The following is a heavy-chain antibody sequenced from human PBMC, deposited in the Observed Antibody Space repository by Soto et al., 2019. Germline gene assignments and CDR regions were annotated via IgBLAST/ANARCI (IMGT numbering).Heavy chain of an antibody. D-gene: IGHD1-26*01. CDR3: AREGGSYPNWFDP. V-gene: IGHV4-59*01. J-gene: IGHJ5*02. CDR2: IYYSGST. Sequence: PSETLSLTCTVSGGSISSYYWSWIRQPPGKGLGWIGYIYYSGSTNYNPSLKSRVTISVDTSKNQFSLKLSSVTAADTAVYYCAREGGSYPNWFDPWGQGTLVAVS. CDR1: GGSISSYY.